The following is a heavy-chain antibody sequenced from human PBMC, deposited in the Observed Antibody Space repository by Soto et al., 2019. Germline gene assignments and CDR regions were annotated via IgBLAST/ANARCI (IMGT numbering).Heavy chain of an antibody. CDR1: GYTFSKFF. CDR2: VHPVSGSS. J-gene: IGHJ4*02. Sequence: QVQLVQSGADVKKPGASVKVSCKASGYTFSKFFIHWVRQAPGQGLEWLGFVHPVSGSSNYAQKFQGRVYMTRDTSMSTVYLELSSLRSEDTAMYYCARDSEGTSSLTHYWGQGTLVTVSS. V-gene: IGHV1-46*01. D-gene: IGHD6-6*01. CDR3: ARDSEGTSSLTHY.